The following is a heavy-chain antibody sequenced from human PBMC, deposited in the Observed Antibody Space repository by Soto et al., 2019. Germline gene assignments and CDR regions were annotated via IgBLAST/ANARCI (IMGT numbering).Heavy chain of an antibody. V-gene: IGHV1-69*06. CDR3: ARLVYGDYEGGMDV. CDR1: GGTFSSYA. J-gene: IGHJ6*02. CDR2: IIPIFGTA. Sequence: ASVKVSCKASGGTFSSYAISWVRQAPGQGLEWMGGIIPIFGTANYAQKFQGRVTTTADKSTSTAYMELSSLRSEDTAVYYCARLVYGDYEGGMDVWGQGTTVTVSS. D-gene: IGHD4-17*01.